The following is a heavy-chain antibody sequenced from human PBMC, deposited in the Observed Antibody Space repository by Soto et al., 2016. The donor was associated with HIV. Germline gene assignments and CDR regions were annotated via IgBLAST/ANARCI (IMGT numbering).Heavy chain of an antibody. V-gene: IGHV3-43*02. D-gene: IGHD6-19*01. Sequence: EVQLVESGGGVVQPGGSLRLSCAASGFTFEDYAMHWVRQTPGKGLEWVSVISGDSDTTYYVDSVKGRFTISRDNSRNSLYLQMNTLRIEDTALYYCAKVSDPAQWLVNWYFDLWGLAPWSLSPQ. CDR1: GFTFEDYA. CDR3: AKVSDPAQWLVNWYFDL. CDR2: ISGDSDTT. J-gene: IGHJ2*01.